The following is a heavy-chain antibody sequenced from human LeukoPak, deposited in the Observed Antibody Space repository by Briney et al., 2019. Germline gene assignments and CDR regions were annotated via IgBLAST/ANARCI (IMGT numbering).Heavy chain of an antibody. CDR2: IIPIFGTA. J-gene: IGHJ6*03. V-gene: IGHV1-69*05. CDR3: ARGDIWDYYIDV. Sequence: SSVKVSCKASGGTFSSYAISWVRQAPGQGVEWMGGIIPIFGTANYAQKFQGRVTITTDESTSTAYMELSSLRSEDTAVYYCARGDIWDYYIDVWGKGTTVTVSS. D-gene: IGHD3-9*01. CDR1: GGTFSSYA.